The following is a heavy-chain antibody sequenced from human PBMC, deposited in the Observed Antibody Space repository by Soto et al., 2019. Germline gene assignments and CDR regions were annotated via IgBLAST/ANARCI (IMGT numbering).Heavy chain of an antibody. Sequence: ESLKISCKGSGYSFTTYWIGWLRQMPGKGLEWMGIIYPGDSDKRYSPSFQGQVTISADQSISTAYLQCSSLKASDTAMYYCARGDCSSTSCYKGYYYGMDVWGKGT. V-gene: IGHV5-51*01. CDR1: GYSFTTYW. D-gene: IGHD2-2*02. CDR2: IYPGDSDK. J-gene: IGHJ6*04. CDR3: ARGDCSSTSCYKGYYYGMDV.